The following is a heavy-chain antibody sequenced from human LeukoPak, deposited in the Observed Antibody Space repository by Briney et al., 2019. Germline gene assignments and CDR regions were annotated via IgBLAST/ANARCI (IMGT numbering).Heavy chain of an antibody. D-gene: IGHD6-19*01. CDR3: ARQTGSGWSNDAFDI. Sequence: GESLKISCQASGYSFTTYWIGWVRQMPGKGLEWMGIIYPGDSDTRYSPSFQGQVTISADKSISTAYVQWSSLKASDTAIYYCARQTGSGWSNDAFDIWAQGTMVTVSS. CDR2: IYPGDSDT. J-gene: IGHJ3*02. CDR1: GYSFTTYW. V-gene: IGHV5-51*01.